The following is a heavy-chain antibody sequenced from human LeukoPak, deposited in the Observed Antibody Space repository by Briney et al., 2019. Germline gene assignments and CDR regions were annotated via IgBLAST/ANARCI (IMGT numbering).Heavy chain of an antibody. CDR2: ISSSSSYK. J-gene: IGHJ4*02. CDR3: AKGGTSWTIDY. Sequence: PGGSLRLSCEASGFTFSDYSMNWVRQAPGKGLEWVSSISSSSSYKYYADSVKGRFTISRDNAKNSLYLEMNSLRAEDTAVYYCAKGGTSWTIDYWGQGTLVTVSS. V-gene: IGHV3-21*01. CDR1: GFTFSDYS. D-gene: IGHD2-2*01.